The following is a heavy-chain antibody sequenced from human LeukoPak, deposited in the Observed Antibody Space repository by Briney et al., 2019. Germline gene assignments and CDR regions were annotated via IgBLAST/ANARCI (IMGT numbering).Heavy chain of an antibody. CDR2: ISGSGGST. J-gene: IGHJ4*02. Sequence: PGGSLRLSCAASGFTFSSYAMSWVRQAPGKGLEWVSAISGSGGSTYYADSVKGRFTISRDKAKNSLYLQMNSLRAEDTAVYYCARDPTPTQLWFRGSFDYWGQGALVTVSS. CDR3: ARDPTPTQLWFRGSFDY. D-gene: IGHD5-18*01. V-gene: IGHV3-23*01. CDR1: GFTFSSYA.